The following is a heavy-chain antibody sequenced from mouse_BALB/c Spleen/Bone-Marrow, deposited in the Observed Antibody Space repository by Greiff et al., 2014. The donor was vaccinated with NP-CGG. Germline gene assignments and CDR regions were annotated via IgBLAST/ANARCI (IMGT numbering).Heavy chain of an antibody. CDR3: AHDAPFTY. D-gene: IGHD2-3*01. J-gene: IGHJ3*01. Sequence: VQLKESGADLVKPGASVELSCTTSGFNIKDTFMHWVKQRPEQGLEWIGRIDPASGNTKYDPKFQGKATITADTSSNKVSLQLSGLTSEDTAVYYCAHDAPFTYWGQGTLVTVSA. CDR2: IDPASGNT. V-gene: IGHV14-3*02. CDR1: GFNIKDTF.